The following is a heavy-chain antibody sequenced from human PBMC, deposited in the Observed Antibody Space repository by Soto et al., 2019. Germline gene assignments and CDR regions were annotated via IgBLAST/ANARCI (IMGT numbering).Heavy chain of an antibody. CDR1: GFTFSSYA. V-gene: IGHV3-30-3*01. D-gene: IGHD3-3*01. CDR2: ISYDGSNK. CDR3: ARGTIFESQDY. Sequence: TGGSLRLSCAASGFTFSSYAMHWVRQAPGKGLEWVAVISYDGSNKYYADSVKGRFTISRDNSKNTLYLQMNSLRAEDTAVYYCARGTIFESQDYWGQGTLVTVSS. J-gene: IGHJ4*02.